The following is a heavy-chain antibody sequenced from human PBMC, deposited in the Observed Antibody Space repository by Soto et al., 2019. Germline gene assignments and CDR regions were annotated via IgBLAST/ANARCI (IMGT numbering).Heavy chain of an antibody. Sequence: GGSRRLSCAASGFTFSNAWISWVRQAPGKGLECVSRIKSRTDSGTTDDAAPVTGRLSISRDDSENTMYLQMNSRKTEATAVYYCTTDSQYYDILSGYPPSDVWGQGTTVTVSS. CDR1: GFTFSNAW. CDR2: IKSRTDSGTT. CDR3: TTDSQYYDILSGYPPSDV. V-gene: IGHV3-15*01. D-gene: IGHD3-9*01. J-gene: IGHJ6*02.